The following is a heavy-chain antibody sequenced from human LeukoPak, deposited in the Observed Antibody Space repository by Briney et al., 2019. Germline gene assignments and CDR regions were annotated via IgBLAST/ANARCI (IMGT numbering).Heavy chain of an antibody. CDR1: GYTFISYG. J-gene: IGHJ6*02. V-gene: IGHV1-18*01. D-gene: IGHD3-10*01. CDR3: ARDPPYGSGSSPIYYYYGMDV. CDR2: ISAYNGNT. Sequence: ASVKVSCKASGYTFISYGISWVRQAPGQGLEWMGWISAYNGNTNYAQKLQGRVTMTTDTSTSTAYMELRSLRSDDTAVYYCARDPPYGSGSSPIYYYYGMDVWGQGTTVTVSS.